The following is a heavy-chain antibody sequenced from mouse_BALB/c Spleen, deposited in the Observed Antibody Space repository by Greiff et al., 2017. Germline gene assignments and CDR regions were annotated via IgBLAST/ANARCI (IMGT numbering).Heavy chain of an antibody. Sequence: VQLQQSGAELVKPGASVKLSCTASGFNIKDTYMHWVKQRPEQGLEWIGRIDPANGNTKYDPKFQGKATITADTSSNTAYLQLSSLTSEDTAVYYCARSMDYDDYAMDYWGQGTSVTVSS. CDR3: ARSMDYDDYAMDY. V-gene: IGHV14-3*02. CDR2: IDPANGNT. J-gene: IGHJ4*01. CDR1: GFNIKDTY. D-gene: IGHD2-4*01.